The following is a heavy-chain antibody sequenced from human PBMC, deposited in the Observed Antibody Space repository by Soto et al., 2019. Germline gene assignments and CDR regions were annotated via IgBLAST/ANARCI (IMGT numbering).Heavy chain of an antibody. CDR3: ARHGSSWDYHYYGMDV. Sequence: GESLKISCKGSGYSLTSYWIGWVRQMPGKGLEWMGIIYPGDSDTRYSPSFQGQVTISADKSISTAYLQWSSLKASDTAMYYCARHGSSWDYHYYGMDVWGQGTTVTVSS. J-gene: IGHJ6*02. CDR1: GYSLTSYW. D-gene: IGHD6-13*01. CDR2: IYPGDSDT. V-gene: IGHV5-51*01.